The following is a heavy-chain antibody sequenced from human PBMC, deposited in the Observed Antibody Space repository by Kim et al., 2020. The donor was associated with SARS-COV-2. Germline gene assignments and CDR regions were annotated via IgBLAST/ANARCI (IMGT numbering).Heavy chain of an antibody. J-gene: IGHJ6*02. V-gene: IGHV1-2*02. Sequence: KFQGKVSMTRDTSVSTAYMELSRLRSDDTAVYYCARMNVLIFGAIYGMDVWGQGTTVTVSS. CDR3: ARMNVLIFGAIYGMDV. D-gene: IGHD3-3*01.